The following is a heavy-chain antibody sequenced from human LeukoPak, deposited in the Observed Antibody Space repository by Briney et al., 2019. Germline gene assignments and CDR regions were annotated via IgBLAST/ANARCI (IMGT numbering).Heavy chain of an antibody. CDR2: ISAYNGNT. V-gene: IGHV1-18*01. Sequence: GASVKVSCKASGYTFTSYGISWVRQAPGQGLEWMGWISAYNGNTNYAQKLQGRVTMTTDTSTSTAYMELRSLRSDDTAVYYCARVGDIVVVPAEARFDYWGQGTLVTVSS. CDR3: ARVGDIVVVPAEARFDY. CDR1: GYTFTSYG. D-gene: IGHD2-2*01. J-gene: IGHJ4*02.